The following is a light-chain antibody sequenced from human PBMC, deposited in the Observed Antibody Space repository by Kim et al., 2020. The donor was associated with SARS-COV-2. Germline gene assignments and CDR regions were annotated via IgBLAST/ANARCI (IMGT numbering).Light chain of an antibody. CDR1: QSISGW. J-gene: IGKJ1*01. Sequence: DIQMTQSPSTLSASVGDRVTITCRASQSISGWLAWYQQKPGRAPKVLIYDVSTLQSGVPSRFSGSGSGTEFTLTISSLQLDDIATYYCQQYTNYWTFGQGTKVEIK. V-gene: IGKV1-5*01. CDR2: DVS. CDR3: QQYTNYWT.